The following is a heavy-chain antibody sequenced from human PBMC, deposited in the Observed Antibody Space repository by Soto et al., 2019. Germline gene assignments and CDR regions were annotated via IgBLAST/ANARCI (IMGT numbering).Heavy chain of an antibody. CDR1: GYTFTSYD. J-gene: IGHJ3*02. D-gene: IGHD2-2*01. CDR2: MNPNSGNT. CDR3: AKTASRNLDAFDI. V-gene: IGHV1-8*01. Sequence: ASVKVSCKASGYTFTSYDINWVRQATGQGLEWMGWMNPNSGNTGYAQKFQGRVTMTRNTSISTAYMELSSLRSEDTAVYYCAKTASRNLDAFDIWGQGTMVTVSS.